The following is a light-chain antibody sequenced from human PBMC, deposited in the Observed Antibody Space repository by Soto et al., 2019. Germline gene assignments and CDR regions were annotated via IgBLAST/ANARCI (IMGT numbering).Light chain of an antibody. CDR3: QQYGSSPRT. CDR1: QSVGGGY. V-gene: IGKV3-20*01. Sequence: EIVLTQSPGSLSLSPGEGATLXCRASQSVGGGYRAWYQQEPGQAPRLLNYGASIRAHGTPHRFSGSGSGTDFTRTITRLEPEDFAVYYGQQYGSSPRTFGQGTKVDIK. J-gene: IGKJ1*01. CDR2: GAS.